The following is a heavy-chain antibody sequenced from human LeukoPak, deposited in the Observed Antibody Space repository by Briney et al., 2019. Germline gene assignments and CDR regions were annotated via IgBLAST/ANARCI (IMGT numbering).Heavy chain of an antibody. J-gene: IGHJ4*02. CDR2: INHSGGA. CDR3: ARSRRSWSTFDY. Sequence: SETLSLTCAVYGGSFSGYYWSWIRQPPGKGLEWIGEINHSGGANYNPSLKSRVTISVDTSKNQFSLKLTSVTAADTAVYYCARSRRSWSTFDYWGQGTLVTVSS. D-gene: IGHD6-13*01. CDR1: GGSFSGYY. V-gene: IGHV4-34*01.